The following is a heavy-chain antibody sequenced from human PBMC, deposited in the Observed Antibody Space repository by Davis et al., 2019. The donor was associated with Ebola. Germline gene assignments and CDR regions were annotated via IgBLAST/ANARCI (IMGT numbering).Heavy chain of an antibody. D-gene: IGHD3-10*01. CDR1: GFSLSTSGVG. J-gene: IGHJ6*02. Sequence: SGPTLVKPTQTLTLTCTFSGFSLSTSGVGVGWIRQPPGKALEWLAHIFSNDEKSYSTSLKRRLTISKDTSKSQVVLTMTNMDPVDTATYYCARSPMVRGVTGRYYYYGMDVWGQGTTVTVSS. CDR3: ARSPMVRGVTGRYYYYGMDV. V-gene: IGHV2-26*01. CDR2: IFSNDEK.